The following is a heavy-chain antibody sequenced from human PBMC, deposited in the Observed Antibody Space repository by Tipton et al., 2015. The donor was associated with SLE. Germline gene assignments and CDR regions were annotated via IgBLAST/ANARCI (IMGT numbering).Heavy chain of an antibody. CDR2: IYYSGTT. J-gene: IGHJ4*02. CDR1: GGSISSGSYY. Sequence: TLSLTCSVSGGSISSGSYYWSWIRQPAGKGLEWIGNIYYSGTTFYNPSLKSRVAISLDTSKNQISLRLTSVTAADTAVYYCARDKNGDYYDYWGQGTLVTVSS. CDR3: ARDKNGDYYDY. V-gene: IGHV4-39*07. D-gene: IGHD4-17*01.